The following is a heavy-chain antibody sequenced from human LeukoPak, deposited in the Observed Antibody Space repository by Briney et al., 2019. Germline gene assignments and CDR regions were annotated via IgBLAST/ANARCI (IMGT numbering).Heavy chain of an antibody. D-gene: IGHD2-15*01. CDR1: GGSISSGGHY. CDR3: ARLAAEKYYYYYMDF. V-gene: IGHV4-31*03. Sequence: SETLSLTRTVSGGSISSGGHYWSWIRQHPGKGLEWIGYIYYSGSTYYNPSLESRVTISVDTSKNQFSLKLSSVTAADTAVYYCARLAAEKYYYYYMDFWRSGTTVTVSS. CDR2: IYYSGST. J-gene: IGHJ6*03.